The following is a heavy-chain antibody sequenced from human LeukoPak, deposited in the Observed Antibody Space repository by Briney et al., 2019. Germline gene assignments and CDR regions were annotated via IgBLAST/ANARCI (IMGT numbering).Heavy chain of an antibody. D-gene: IGHD3-22*01. CDR1: GFTFSSYE. CDR2: ISSSSYI. CDR3: ARDQDYYDSSGYYYAVDY. J-gene: IGHJ4*02. Sequence: PGGSLRLSCAASGFTFSSYEMNWVRQAPGKGLEWVSSISSSSYIYYADSVKGRFTISRDNAKNSLYLQMNSLRAEDTAVYYCARDQDYYDSSGYYYAVDYWGQGTLVTVSS. V-gene: IGHV3-21*01.